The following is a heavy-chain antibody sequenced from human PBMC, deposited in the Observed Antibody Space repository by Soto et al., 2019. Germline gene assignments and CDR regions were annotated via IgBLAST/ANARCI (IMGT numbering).Heavy chain of an antibody. V-gene: IGHV4-39*01. CDR1: AGSISSSSNY. Sequence: SETLSLTCTVSAGSISSSSNYRGWNRQPPGKGLEWIGSIYFDGTTHYNPSLKSRVTISVDPSKNQFSLTLSPVTAADTAVYYCAVGQYLARGYSSGWYSRAFDYWGQGTLVTVSS. J-gene: IGHJ4*02. D-gene: IGHD6-19*01. CDR3: AVGQYLARGYSSGWYSRAFDY. CDR2: IYFDGTT.